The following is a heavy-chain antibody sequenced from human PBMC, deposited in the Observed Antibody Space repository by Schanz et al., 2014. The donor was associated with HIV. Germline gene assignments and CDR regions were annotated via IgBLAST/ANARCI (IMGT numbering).Heavy chain of an antibody. J-gene: IGHJ4*02. CDR2: ISPSGGST. CDR1: GYTFTNYF. Sequence: QVQMVQSGAEVKKPGASVKVSCKSSGYTFTNYFTHWVRQAPGQGLEWMGIISPSGGSTSYAQEFQGRVTMTRDTSTTTDYMELSSLRSEDTAMYYCAREPRRGYRTSYHFDYWGQGTLVTVSS. V-gene: IGHV1-46*01. D-gene: IGHD6-13*01. CDR3: AREPRRGYRTSYHFDY.